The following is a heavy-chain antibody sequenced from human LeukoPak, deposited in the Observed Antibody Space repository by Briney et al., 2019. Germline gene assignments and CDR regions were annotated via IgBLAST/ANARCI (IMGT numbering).Heavy chain of an antibody. V-gene: IGHV1-58*01. J-gene: IGHJ4*02. CDR1: GFTFTSSA. CDR3: ARIFLLWGQSSPLGY. CDR2: IVVGSGNT. D-gene: IGHD2/OR15-2a*01. Sequence: GASVKVSCKASGFTFTSSAVQWVRQARGQRLEWIGWIVVGSGNTNYAQKFQERVTITRDMSASTAYMELSSLRSEDTAVYYCARIFLLWGQSSPLGYWGQGTLVTVSS.